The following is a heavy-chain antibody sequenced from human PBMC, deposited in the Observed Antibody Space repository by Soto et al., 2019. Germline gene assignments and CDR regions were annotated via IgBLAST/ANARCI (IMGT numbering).Heavy chain of an antibody. CDR1: GGSFSGYY. Sequence: QVQLQQWGAGPLRPLETLSLTCGVSGGSFSGYYWAWIRQSPGKGLEWIGEINDRGSINYNPSLNSLVSISVDTSKNHYSLNLSSVTPADTAVYYCATYSHDILTLPPWVWYFDLWGRGTLVTVSS. D-gene: IGHD3-9*01. J-gene: IGHJ2*01. CDR3: ATYSHDILTLPPWVWYFDL. V-gene: IGHV4-34*01. CDR2: INDRGSI.